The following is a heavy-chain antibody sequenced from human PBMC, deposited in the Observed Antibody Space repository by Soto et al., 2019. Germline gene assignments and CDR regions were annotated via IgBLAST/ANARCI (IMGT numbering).Heavy chain of an antibody. Sequence: PSETLSLTCTVSGGSISSYYWSWIRQPPGKGLEWIGYIYYSGSTNYNPSLKSRVTISVDTSRNQFSLKLSSVTAADTAVYYCARPLYGDYVMDVWGQGTTVTVSS. CDR3: ARPLYGDYVMDV. D-gene: IGHD4-17*01. J-gene: IGHJ6*02. CDR2: IYYSGST. CDR1: GGSISSYY. V-gene: IGHV4-59*08.